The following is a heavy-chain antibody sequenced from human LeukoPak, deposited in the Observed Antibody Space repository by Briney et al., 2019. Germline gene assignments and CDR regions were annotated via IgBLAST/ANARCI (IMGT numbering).Heavy chain of an antibody. D-gene: IGHD2-2*01. J-gene: IGHJ4*02. V-gene: IGHV1-46*01. Sequence: GASVKVSCKASGYTFTSYYMHWERQAPGQGLEWMGIINPSGGSTNYAQKFQGRVTMTRDTSTSTVYMELSSLRSEDTAVYYCAREGFGDIVVVPAAFQFDYWGQGTLVTVSS. CDR3: AREGFGDIVVVPAAFQFDY. CDR1: GYTFTSYY. CDR2: INPSGGST.